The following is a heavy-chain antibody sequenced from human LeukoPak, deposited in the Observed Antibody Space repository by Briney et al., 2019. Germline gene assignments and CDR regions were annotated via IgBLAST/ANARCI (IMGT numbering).Heavy chain of an antibody. CDR2: INPNSGGT. D-gene: IGHD3-3*01. V-gene: IGHV1-2*06. J-gene: IGHJ4*02. Sequence: ASVKVSCKASGYTFTGYYMHWVRQAPGQGLEWMGRINPNSGGTNYAQKFQGRVTMTRDTPISTAYMELSRLRSDDTAVYYCARANYDFWSGYFDYWGQGTLVTVSS. CDR3: ARANYDFWSGYFDY. CDR1: GYTFTGYY.